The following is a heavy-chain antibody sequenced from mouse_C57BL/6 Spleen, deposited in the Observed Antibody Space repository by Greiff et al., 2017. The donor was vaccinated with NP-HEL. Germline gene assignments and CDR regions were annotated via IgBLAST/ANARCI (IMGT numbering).Heavy chain of an antibody. CDR3: ARSEETWFAY. V-gene: IGHV1-69*01. Sequence: VQLQQPGAELVMPGASVKLSCKASGYTFTSYWMHWVKQRPGQGLEWIGEIDPSDSYTNYNQKFKGKSTLTVDKSSSTAYMQLSSLTSEDSAVYYCARSEETWFAYWGQGTLVTVSA. J-gene: IGHJ3*01. CDR1: GYTFTSYW. CDR2: IDPSDSYT.